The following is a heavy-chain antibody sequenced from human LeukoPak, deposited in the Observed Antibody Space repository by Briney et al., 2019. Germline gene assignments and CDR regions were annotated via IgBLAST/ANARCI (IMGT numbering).Heavy chain of an antibody. D-gene: IGHD1-7*01. Sequence: GGSLRLSCAASGFTFSSYAISWVRQAPGQGLEWMGGIIPIFGTANYAQRFQGRVTITADESTSTAYMELSSLRSEDTAVYYCARDRFSGTTSGYYYGMDVWGQGTTVTVSS. CDR3: ARDRFSGTTSGYYYGMDV. V-gene: IGHV1-69*01. CDR1: GFTFSSYA. CDR2: IIPIFGTA. J-gene: IGHJ6*02.